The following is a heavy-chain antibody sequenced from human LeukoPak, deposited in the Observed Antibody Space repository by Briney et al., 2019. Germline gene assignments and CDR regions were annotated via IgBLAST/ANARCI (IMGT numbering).Heavy chain of an antibody. CDR3: AKGPERATVGITNYYYHYMDV. V-gene: IGHV3-7*01. D-gene: IGHD1-26*01. CDR1: GFTFSNYW. J-gene: IGHJ6*03. Sequence: GGSLRLSCAASGFTFSNYWMSWVRQSPGKGLEWVANIKQDGSDKYYLDSVKGRFTISRDSAKNSLYLQMNSLRADDTAVYFCAKGPERATVGITNYYYHYMDVWGKGTTVTISS. CDR2: IKQDGSDK.